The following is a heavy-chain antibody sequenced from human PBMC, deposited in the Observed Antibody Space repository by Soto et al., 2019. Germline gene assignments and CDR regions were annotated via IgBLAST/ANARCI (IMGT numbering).Heavy chain of an antibody. J-gene: IGHJ1*01. Sequence: SVKVSCKASGGTFSSYTISWVRQAPGQGLEWMGRIIPILGIANYAQKFQGRVTITADKSTSTAYMELSSLRSEDTAVYYCARDADYQKYIQHWGQGTLVTVSS. CDR3: ARDADYQKYIQH. V-gene: IGHV1-69*04. CDR1: GGTFSSYT. CDR2: IIPILGIA. D-gene: IGHD4-17*01.